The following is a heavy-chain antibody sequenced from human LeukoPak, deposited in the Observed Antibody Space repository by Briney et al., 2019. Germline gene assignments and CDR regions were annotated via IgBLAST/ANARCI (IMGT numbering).Heavy chain of an antibody. D-gene: IGHD2-2*01. CDR1: GFTFDDYA. V-gene: IGHV3-9*03. Sequence: GGSLRLSCAASGFTFDDYALHWVRQAPGKGLEWVSGINWNSDSIGYADSVKGRFIISRDNAKNSLYLQMNSLRIEDMALYYCAKAGYCSSTICYALDNWDQGTLVTVSS. CDR3: AKAGYCSSTICYALDN. CDR2: INWNSDSI. J-gene: IGHJ4*02.